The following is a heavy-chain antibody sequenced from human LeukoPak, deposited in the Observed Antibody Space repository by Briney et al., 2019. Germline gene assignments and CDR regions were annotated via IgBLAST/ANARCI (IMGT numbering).Heavy chain of an antibody. V-gene: IGHV3-7*01. CDR2: IKQDGSEK. Sequence: PGGSLRLSCAASGITFSRYWMSWVRQAPGKGLEWVANIKQDGSEKYYVDSVKGRFTISRDNAKNSLYLQMNSLRVEDMGVYYCARHWDRIYAYRDGNYWGQGALVTVSS. CDR3: ARHWDRIYAYRDGNY. CDR1: GITFSRYW. D-gene: IGHD7-27*01. J-gene: IGHJ4*02.